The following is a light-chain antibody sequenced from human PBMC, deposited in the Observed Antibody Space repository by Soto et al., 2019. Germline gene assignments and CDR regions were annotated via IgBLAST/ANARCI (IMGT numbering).Light chain of an antibody. CDR3: QHYNNWPRT. V-gene: IGKV1-5*03. Sequence: DIQMTQSPSTLSASVGDRVTITCRASQSISDSLAWYQQKPGKAPKLLIYEASSLKSGVPSRFSGSRSGTEYTLTISSLQSEDFAVYYCQHYNNWPRTFGQGTKVEIK. CDR1: QSISDS. CDR2: EAS. J-gene: IGKJ1*01.